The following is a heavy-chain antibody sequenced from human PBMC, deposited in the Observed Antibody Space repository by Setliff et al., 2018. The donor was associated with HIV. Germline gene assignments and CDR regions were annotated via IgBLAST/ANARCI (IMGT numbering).Heavy chain of an antibody. V-gene: IGHV1-69*06. Sequence: SVKVSCKASGGTFSTYGITWVRQAPGQGLEWMGGTIPVVGTPTYAQKFQGRVTIIADKSTSTAYVELSSLRSEDTAVYYCAREVSVGATFFDLWGPGTPVTVSS. CDR2: TIPVVGTP. CDR1: GGTFSTYG. CDR3: AREVSVGATFFDL. J-gene: IGHJ4*02. D-gene: IGHD1-26*01.